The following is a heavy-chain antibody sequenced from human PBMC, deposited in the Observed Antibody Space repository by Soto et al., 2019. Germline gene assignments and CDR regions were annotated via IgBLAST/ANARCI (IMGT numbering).Heavy chain of an antibody. D-gene: IGHD4-17*01. CDR2: IYYSGST. V-gene: IGHV4-39*01. J-gene: IGHJ3*02. CDR1: GGSISINSYY. CDR3: ARHDGSTVVTPRNAFYI. Sequence: SETLSLTCTVSGGSISINSYYWCWIRHPPGKGLEWIGSIYYSGSTYYNPSLKSRVTISVDTSKNQFSLKLSSVTAADTAVYYCARHDGSTVVTPRNAFYICGQGTVVTVSS.